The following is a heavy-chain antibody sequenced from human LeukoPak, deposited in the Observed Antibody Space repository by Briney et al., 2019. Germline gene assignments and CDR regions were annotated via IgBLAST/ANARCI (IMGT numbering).Heavy chain of an antibody. Sequence: SETLSLTCTVSGDSISSYYWSWIRQPPGKGLEWIGYIYYSGSTNYNPSLKSRVTISVDTSKNQFSLKLSSVTAADTAVYYCARGVYYDTSDNWFDPWGQGTLVAVSS. D-gene: IGHD3-22*01. CDR2: IYYSGST. CDR3: ARGVYYDTSDNWFDP. CDR1: GDSISSYY. J-gene: IGHJ5*02. V-gene: IGHV4-59*01.